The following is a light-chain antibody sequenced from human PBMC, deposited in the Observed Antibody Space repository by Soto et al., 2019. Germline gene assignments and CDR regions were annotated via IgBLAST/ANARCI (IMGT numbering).Light chain of an antibody. CDR2: AAS. CDR3: HQSYSTPRWT. Sequence: DIQMTQSPSSLSASVGDRVTITCRASQSISSYLNWYQQKPGIAPKLLIYAASSLQSGVPSRFSGSGSGTDFTLTIGSLQPEDFATYYCHQSYSTPRWTFGQGTKVEIK. J-gene: IGKJ1*01. V-gene: IGKV1-39*01. CDR1: QSISSY.